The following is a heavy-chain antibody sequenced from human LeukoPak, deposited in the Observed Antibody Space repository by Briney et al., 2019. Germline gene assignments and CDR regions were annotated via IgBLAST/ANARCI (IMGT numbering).Heavy chain of an antibody. CDR1: GFSFSTYS. CDR3: AKESFYYDTTGYKAYYFDY. D-gene: IGHD3-22*01. Sequence: GGSLRLSCAASGFSFSTYSMDWVRQAPGKGLEWLSYITSSSSSIFYADSVKGRFTISRDNSKNTLYLQMNSLRAEDTAVYYCAKESFYYDTTGYKAYYFDYWGQGTLVTVSS. CDR2: ITSSSSSI. J-gene: IGHJ4*02. V-gene: IGHV3-48*01.